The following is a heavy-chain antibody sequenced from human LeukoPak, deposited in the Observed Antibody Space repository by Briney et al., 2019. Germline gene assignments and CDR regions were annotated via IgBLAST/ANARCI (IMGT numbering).Heavy chain of an antibody. Sequence: GGSLRLSCAASGFTFSSYSMNWVRQAPGKGLEWVSSISSSSSYIYYADSVKGRFTISRDNAKNSLYLQMNSLRAEDTAVYYCARIAAAGGYYYYMDVWGKGTTVSVSS. V-gene: IGHV3-21*01. CDR3: ARIAAAGGYYYYMDV. D-gene: IGHD6-13*01. CDR2: ISSSSSYI. CDR1: GFTFSSYS. J-gene: IGHJ6*03.